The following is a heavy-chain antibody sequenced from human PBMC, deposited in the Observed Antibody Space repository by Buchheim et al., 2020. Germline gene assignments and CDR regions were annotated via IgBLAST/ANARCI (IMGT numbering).Heavy chain of an antibody. Sequence: EVQLVESGGGLVQPGGSLRLSCVVSGFTFGSYTMNWIRQAPGKGLECVSYISGGSDSIYYADSVKGRFTISRDNAKNSLYLQMNNLGDEDTAVYYCAREARDNWNYDYWGQGTL. J-gene: IGHJ4*02. CDR3: AREARDNWNYDY. CDR1: GFTFGSYT. CDR2: ISGGSDSI. D-gene: IGHD2-21*01. V-gene: IGHV3-48*02.